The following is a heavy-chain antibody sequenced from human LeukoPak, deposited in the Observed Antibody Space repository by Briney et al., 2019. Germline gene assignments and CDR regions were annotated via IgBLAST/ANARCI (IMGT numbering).Heavy chain of an antibody. J-gene: IGHJ5*02. V-gene: IGHV3-74*01. CDR1: GFAFSSYW. CDR3: AWSVYSCYARWFDP. Sequence: AGTLSLSCAASGFAFSSYWMHWVRQAPGKGLVWVTHINSDGSSTTYADSVQDRFTISRDNAKNTLYLQINSLRAGDTAVYCCAWSVYSCYARWFDPWGQGTLVTVSS. D-gene: IGHD5-12*01. CDR2: INSDGSST.